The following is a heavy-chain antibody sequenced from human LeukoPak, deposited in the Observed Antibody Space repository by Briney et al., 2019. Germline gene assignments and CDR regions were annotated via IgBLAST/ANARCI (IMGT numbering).Heavy chain of an antibody. V-gene: IGHV1-18*01. Sequence: ASVKVSCKASGYTFTSYGISWVRQAPGQGLEWMGWISAYNGNTNYAQKFQGRVTITADKSTSTAYMELSSLRSEDTAVYYCASSPYYGFWSGDNWFDPWGQGTLVTVSS. CDR3: ASSPYYGFWSGDNWFDP. CDR1: GYTFTSYG. J-gene: IGHJ5*02. CDR2: ISAYNGNT. D-gene: IGHD3-3*01.